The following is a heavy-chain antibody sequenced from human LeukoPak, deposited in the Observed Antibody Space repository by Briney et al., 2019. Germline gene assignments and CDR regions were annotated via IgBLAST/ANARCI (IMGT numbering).Heavy chain of an antibody. CDR1: GFTFSSYA. CDR3: ARDPWLRWPENYFDY. CDR2: ISHDGSNK. V-gene: IGHV3-30*04. Sequence: GGSLRLSCAASGFTFSSYAMHWVRQAPGKGLEWVAVISHDGSNKYYADSVKGRFTISRDNSKNTLYLQMNSLRAEDTAVYYCARDPWLRWPENYFDYWGQGTLVTVSS. D-gene: IGHD4-23*01. J-gene: IGHJ4*02.